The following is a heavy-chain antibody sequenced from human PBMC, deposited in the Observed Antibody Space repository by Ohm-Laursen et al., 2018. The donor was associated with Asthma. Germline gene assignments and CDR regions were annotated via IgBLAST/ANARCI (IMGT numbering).Heavy chain of an antibody. CDR1: GFTFDDYA. CDR3: AKAQRGRFDY. CDR2: ISWNSGSI. V-gene: IGHV3-9*01. Sequence: SLRLSCSASGFTFDDYAMHWVRQAPGKGLEWVSGISWNSGSIGYADSVKGRFTISRDNAKNSLYLQMNSLRAEDTALYYCAKAQRGRFDYWGQGTLVTVSS. J-gene: IGHJ4*02. D-gene: IGHD5-24*01.